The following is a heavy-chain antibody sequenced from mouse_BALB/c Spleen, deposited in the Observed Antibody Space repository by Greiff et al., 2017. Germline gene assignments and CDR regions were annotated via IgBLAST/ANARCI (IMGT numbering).Heavy chain of an antibody. J-gene: IGHJ4*01. CDR2: IYPGSGST. CDR3: TRGGALYAMDY. V-gene: IGHV1S22*01. D-gene: IGHD3-1*01. Sequence: LQQPGSELVRPGASVKLSCKASGYTFTSYWMHWVKQRPGQGLEWIGNIYPGSGSTNYDEKFKSKATLTVDTSSSTAYMQLSSLTSEDSAVYYCTRGGALYAMDYWGQGTSVTVSS. CDR1: GYTFTSYW.